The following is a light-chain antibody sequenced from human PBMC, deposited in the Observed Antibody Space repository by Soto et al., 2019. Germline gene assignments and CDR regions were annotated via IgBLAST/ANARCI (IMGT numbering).Light chain of an antibody. V-gene: IGKV3-20*01. CDR1: QSISTSS. J-gene: IGKJ1*01. CDR2: GAF. Sequence: ATLNCSASQSISTSSLAWYRQKPGQAPRLLIYGAFNRATGIPDRFSGGGSGTDFTLTITRLEPEDFAVYYCQYYGNSPLTFGQGTQVDIK. CDR3: QYYGNSPLT.